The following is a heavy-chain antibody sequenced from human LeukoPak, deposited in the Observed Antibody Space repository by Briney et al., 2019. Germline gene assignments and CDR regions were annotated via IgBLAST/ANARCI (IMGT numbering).Heavy chain of an antibody. CDR1: GESFSGYY. Sequence: PSDTLSLTCAVFGESFSGYYGSWIRQPPGKGLESFGEINHSGSTNYNPSLKSRVTISIETSKNLFSLKLSSVTAADTAVYYCARRGAQQLAPDYWGQGMLVTVSS. CDR3: ARRGAQQLAPDY. D-gene: IGHD6-6*01. J-gene: IGHJ4*02. V-gene: IGHV4-34*01. CDR2: INHSGST.